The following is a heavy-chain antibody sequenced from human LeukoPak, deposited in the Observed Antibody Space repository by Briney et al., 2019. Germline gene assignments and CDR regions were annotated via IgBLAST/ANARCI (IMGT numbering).Heavy chain of an antibody. CDR2: INHSGST. CDR3: ARGRWGSGYFYYYYVDV. V-gene: IGHV4-34*01. D-gene: IGHD3-22*01. Sequence: SETLSLTCAVYGGSFSGYYWGWIRQPPGKGLEWIGEINHSGSTNYNPSLKSRVTISVDTSKNQFSLKLSSVTAADTAVYYCARGRWGSGYFYYYYVDVWGKGTTVTVSS. CDR1: GGSFSGYY. J-gene: IGHJ6*03.